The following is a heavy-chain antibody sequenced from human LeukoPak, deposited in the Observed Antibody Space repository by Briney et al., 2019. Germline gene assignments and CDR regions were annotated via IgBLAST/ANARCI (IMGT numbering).Heavy chain of an antibody. V-gene: IGHV3-30*03. J-gene: IGHJ4*02. CDR2: ISYDGSNK. CDR3: ARGPFYYDSSGGDY. D-gene: IGHD3-22*01. CDR1: GFTFSSYG. Sequence: GGSLRLSCAASGFTFSSYGMHWVRQAPGKGLEWVAVISYDGSNKYYADSAKGRFTISRDNSKNTLYLQMNSLRAEDTAVYYCARGPFYYDSSGGDYWGQGTLVTVSS.